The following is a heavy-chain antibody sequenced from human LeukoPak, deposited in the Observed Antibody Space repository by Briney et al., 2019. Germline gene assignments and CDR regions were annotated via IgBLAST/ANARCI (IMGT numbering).Heavy chain of an antibody. Sequence: ASVKVSCKASGYTFTGYYMHWVRQAPGQGLEWMGWIYPNSGGTNYAQKFQGRVTMTRDTSISTAYMELSRLRSDDTAVYYCARGITIFGVVSLSWFDPWGQGTLVTVSS. CDR1: GYTFTGYY. D-gene: IGHD3-3*01. J-gene: IGHJ5*02. V-gene: IGHV1-2*02. CDR2: IYPNSGGT. CDR3: ARGITIFGVVSLSWFDP.